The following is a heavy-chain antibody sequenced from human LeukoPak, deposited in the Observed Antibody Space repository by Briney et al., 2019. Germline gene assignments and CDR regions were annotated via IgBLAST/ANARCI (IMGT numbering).Heavy chain of an antibody. CDR1: GYTFTSYA. J-gene: IGHJ4*02. CDR2: INAGNGNT. V-gene: IGHV1-3*03. D-gene: IGHD4-11*01. Sequence: GASVKVSCKASGYTFTSYAMHWVRQAPGQRLEWMGWINAGNGNTKYSQEFQGRVTITRDTSASTAYMELSSLRSEDMAVYYCARDFSNYGGYFDYWGQGTLVTVSS. CDR3: ARDFSNYGGYFDY.